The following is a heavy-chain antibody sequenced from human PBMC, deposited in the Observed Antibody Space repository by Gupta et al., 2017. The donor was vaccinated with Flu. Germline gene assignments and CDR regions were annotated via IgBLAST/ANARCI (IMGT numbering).Heavy chain of an antibody. V-gene: IGHV3-23*01. J-gene: IGHJ4*02. Sequence: NYARNWVRQAPGKGLEWVSSVSGSGAGTYADSVKGRFTISRDNSKNTFYLQMNSLRAEDTAVYYCFYDSSGYYLDYWGQGTLVTVSS. D-gene: IGHD3-22*01. CDR3: FYDSSGYYLDY. CDR2: VSGSGAGT. CDR1: NYA.